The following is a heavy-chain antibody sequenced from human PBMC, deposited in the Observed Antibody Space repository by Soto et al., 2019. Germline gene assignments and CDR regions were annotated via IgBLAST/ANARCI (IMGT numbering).Heavy chain of an antibody. CDR1: GFTFSSYG. Sequence: QVQLVESGGGVVQPGRSLRLSCAASGFTFSSYGMHWVRQAPGKGLEWVAVIWYDGSNKYYADSVRGRFTISRDTSKDTLYPEMTSLRADDEAGCYCASDSYSSGWDGLDYWGQGTLVTVSS. CDR3: ASDSYSSGWDGLDY. CDR2: IWYDGSNK. V-gene: IGHV3-33*01. D-gene: IGHD6-19*01. J-gene: IGHJ4*02.